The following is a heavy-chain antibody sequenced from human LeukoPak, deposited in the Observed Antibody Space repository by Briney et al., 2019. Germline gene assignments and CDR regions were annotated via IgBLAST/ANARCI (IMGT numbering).Heavy chain of an antibody. V-gene: IGHV3-66*01. D-gene: IGHD3-22*01. J-gene: IGHJ4*02. CDR2: IYAGGNT. Sequence: GGSLRLSCAASGFTVSSNNMNWVRQAPGKGLEWVSLIYAGGNTYYADSVKGRFTISRDNSKNTLYLQMNSLRAEDTAVYYCARDYYDSSGYFDYWGQGTLVTVSS. CDR1: GFTVSSNN. CDR3: ARDYYDSSGYFDY.